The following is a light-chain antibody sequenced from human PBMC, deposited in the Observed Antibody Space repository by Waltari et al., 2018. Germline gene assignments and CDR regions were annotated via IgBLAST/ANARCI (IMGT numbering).Light chain of an antibody. Sequence: QSALTQPASVSGSPGQSITISCTGTSSDVGGYNYVSWYQQHPGKAPKLRIYDVSKRPSGVSNRFSGSKSGNTASLTSSGLQAEDEADYYCCSYAGSSTFGFGGGTKLTVL. CDR3: CSYAGSSTFG. CDR2: DVS. J-gene: IGLJ3*02. CDR1: SSDVGGYNY. V-gene: IGLV2-23*02.